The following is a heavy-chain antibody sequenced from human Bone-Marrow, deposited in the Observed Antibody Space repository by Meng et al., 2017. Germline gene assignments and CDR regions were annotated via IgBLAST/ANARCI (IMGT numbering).Heavy chain of an antibody. CDR1: GGSISSYY. J-gene: IGHJ6*02. V-gene: IGHV4-4*07. Sequence: GSLRLSCPVSGGSISSYYWSWIRQPAGKGLEWIGRIYTSGSTNYNPSLKSRVTMSVDTSKNQFSLKLSSVTAADTAVYYCARDGRVVADKDGYYYYGMDVWGQGTTVTVSS. CDR2: IYTSGST. CDR3: ARDGRVVADKDGYYYYGMDV. D-gene: IGHD2-15*01.